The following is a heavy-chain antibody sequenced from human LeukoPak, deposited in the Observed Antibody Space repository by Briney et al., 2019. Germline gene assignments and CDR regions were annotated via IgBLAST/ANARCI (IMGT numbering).Heavy chain of an antibody. CDR1: GFTFSSYW. D-gene: IGHD1-26*01. Sequence: GGSLRLSCAASGFTFSSYWMNWARQAPGKGLEWVASINHNGNVNYYVDSVEGRFTISRDNAKNSLYLQMSNLRAEDTAVYYCARSGDPGHDAFDIWGQGTMVTVSS. CDR3: ARSGDPGHDAFDI. V-gene: IGHV3-7*03. J-gene: IGHJ3*02. CDR2: INHNGNVN.